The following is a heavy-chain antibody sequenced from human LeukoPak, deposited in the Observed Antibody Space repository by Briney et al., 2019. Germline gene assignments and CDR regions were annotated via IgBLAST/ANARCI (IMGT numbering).Heavy chain of an antibody. CDR2: IYSSGST. Sequence: SETLSLTRTVSGDSITSGVYYWSWLRQPAGKGLEWIGRIYSSGSTNYHPSLESRFTISLDPSKKQFTLTQSSVTPADTAVYYCARDSPGSYFDYWGQGTLVTVSS. CDR3: ARDSPGSYFDY. CDR1: GDSITSGVYY. V-gene: IGHV4-61*02. J-gene: IGHJ4*02.